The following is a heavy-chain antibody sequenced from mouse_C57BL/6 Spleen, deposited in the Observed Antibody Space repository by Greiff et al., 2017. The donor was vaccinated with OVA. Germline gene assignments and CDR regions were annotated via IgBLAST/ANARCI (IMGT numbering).Heavy chain of an antibody. D-gene: IGHD3-3*01. CDR2: IWSGGST. CDR1: GFSLTSYG. J-gene: IGHJ3*01. CDR3: ARNQGDAWFAY. Sequence: QVQLQQSGPGLVQPSQSLSITCIVSGFSLTSYGVHWVRQSPGKGLEWLGVIWSGGSTDYNAAFISRLSISKDNSKSQVFFKMNSLQADDTAIYYCARNQGDAWFAYWGQGTLVTVSA. V-gene: IGHV2-2*01.